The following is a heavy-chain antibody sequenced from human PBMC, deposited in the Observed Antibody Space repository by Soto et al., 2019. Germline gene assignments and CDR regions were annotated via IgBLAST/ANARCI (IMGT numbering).Heavy chain of an antibody. J-gene: IGHJ4*01. CDR2: MYYGGNT. CDR1: GASVTTYY. V-gene: IGHV4-59*02. D-gene: IGHD5-12*01. CDR3: GTGSGGYATPY. Sequence: QVQLEESGPGLVKPSETLSLACSVSGASVTTYYWNWIRQPPGKRLEWIGPMYYGGNTDYNPSLKGRVSCSVDTSKTQFSLNLPSLTAADTAVYYCGTGSGGYATPYWG.